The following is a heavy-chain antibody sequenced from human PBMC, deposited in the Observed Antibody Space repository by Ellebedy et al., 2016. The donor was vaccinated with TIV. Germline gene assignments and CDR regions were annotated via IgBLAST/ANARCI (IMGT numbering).Heavy chain of an antibody. D-gene: IGHD1-26*01. Sequence: ASVKVSCKASGYTFTIYGISWARQAPGQGLEWMGWISPYNGNRDFAKKFQGRLTMTTDASTSTAYMELTSLRSDDTAVYYCTRLQVGATSGDYWGQGTLVTVSS. CDR3: TRLQVGATSGDY. CDR2: ISPYNGNR. V-gene: IGHV1-18*04. J-gene: IGHJ4*02. CDR1: GYTFTIYG.